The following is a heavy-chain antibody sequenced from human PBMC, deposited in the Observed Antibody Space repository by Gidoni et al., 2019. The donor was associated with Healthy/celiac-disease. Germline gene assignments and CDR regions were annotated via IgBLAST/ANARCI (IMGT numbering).Heavy chain of an antibody. CDR2: FDPEDGET. V-gene: IGHV1-24*01. CDR3: ATVSQYYYDSSGYPEYFQH. Sequence: QVQLVQSGAEVKKPGASVKVSCKVSGYTLTALSMHWVSQAPGKGLEWMGGFDPEDGETIYAQKFQRRVTMTEDTSTDTAFMELSSLRSEDTAVYYCATVSQYYYDSSGYPEYFQHWGQGTLVTVSS. D-gene: IGHD3-22*01. J-gene: IGHJ1*01. CDR1: GYTLTALS.